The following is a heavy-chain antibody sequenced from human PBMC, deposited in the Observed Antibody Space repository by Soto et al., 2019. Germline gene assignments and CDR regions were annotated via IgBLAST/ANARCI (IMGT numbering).Heavy chain of an antibody. CDR3: ARDKRCTKGVCYSYYYGMDV. CDR2: TYYRSKWYN. J-gene: IGHJ6*02. D-gene: IGHD2-8*01. CDR1: GDSVSSNSAA. Sequence: KQSQTLSLTCAISGDSVSSNSAAWNWIRQSPSRGLEWLGRTYYRSKWYNDYAVSVKSRITINPDTSKNQFSQQLNSVTPEDTAVYYGARDKRCTKGVCYSYYYGMDVWGQGTTVTVSS. V-gene: IGHV6-1*01.